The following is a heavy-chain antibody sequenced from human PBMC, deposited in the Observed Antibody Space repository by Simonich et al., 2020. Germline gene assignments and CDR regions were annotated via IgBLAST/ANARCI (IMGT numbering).Heavy chain of an antibody. V-gene: IGHV1-8*03. CDR3: ARGRGGMSRGYVDY. CDR1: GYTFTSYD. Sequence: QVQLVQSGAEVKKPGASVKVSCKASGYTFTSYDINWVRQATEQGLEWMGWMNPNSGNTGYAQKVQGRVTITRNTSISTDYRELSSLRSEETAVYYCARGRGGMSRGYVDYWGQGTLVTVSS. D-gene: IGHD2-15*01. CDR2: MNPNSGNT. J-gene: IGHJ4*02.